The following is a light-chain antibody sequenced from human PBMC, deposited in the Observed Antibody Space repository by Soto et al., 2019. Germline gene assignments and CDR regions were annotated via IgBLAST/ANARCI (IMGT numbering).Light chain of an antibody. CDR2: GAY. Sequence: EIVMTQSPATLSVSPGERATLSCRASQSVSSNLAWYQQKPGQAPRLLIYGAYTRATGIPARFSGSGSGTELTLIISDLQSQDFAVYYCQEYNNWPPLTFGQGTKVEIK. CDR1: QSVSSN. V-gene: IGKV3-15*01. CDR3: QEYNNWPPLT. J-gene: IGKJ1*01.